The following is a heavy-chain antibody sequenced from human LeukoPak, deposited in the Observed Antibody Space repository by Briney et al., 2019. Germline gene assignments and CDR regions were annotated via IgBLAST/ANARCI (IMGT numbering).Heavy chain of an antibody. CDR3: ARENCSGGTCYTVGGDWFDP. J-gene: IGHJ5*02. CDR2: IYTSGST. V-gene: IGHV4-61*02. CDR1: GGSISSSSYY. D-gene: IGHD2-15*01. Sequence: SETLSLTCTVSGGSISSSSYYWGWIRQPPGKGLEWIGRIYTSGSTNYNPSLKSRVTISVDTSKNRFSLKLSSVTAADTAVYYCARENCSGGTCYTVGGDWFDPWGQGTLVTVSS.